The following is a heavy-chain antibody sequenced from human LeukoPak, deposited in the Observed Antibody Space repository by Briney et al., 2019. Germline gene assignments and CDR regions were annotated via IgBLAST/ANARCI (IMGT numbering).Heavy chain of an antibody. Sequence: SETLSLTCAVYGGSFSGYYWSWIRQPPGKGLEWIGEINHSGSTNYNPSLKSRVTISVDTSKNQFSLKLSSVTAADTAVYYCARDSSGYYYFDYWGQGTLVTVSS. CDR2: INHSGST. J-gene: IGHJ4*02. V-gene: IGHV4-34*01. CDR1: GGSFSGYY. D-gene: IGHD3-22*01. CDR3: ARDSSGYYYFDY.